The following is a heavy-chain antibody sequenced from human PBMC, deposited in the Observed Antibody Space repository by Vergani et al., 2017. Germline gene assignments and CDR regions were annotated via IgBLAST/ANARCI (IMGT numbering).Heavy chain of an antibody. D-gene: IGHD3-22*01. Sequence: QVQLQQWGAGLLKPSETLSLTCAVYGGSFSGYYWSWIRQPPGKGLEWIGEINHSGSTNYNPSLKSRVTISVDTSKNQFSLKLSSVTAADTAVYYCAGHYYDSSGYYYYGMDVWGQGTTVTVSS. J-gene: IGHJ6*02. CDR2: INHSGST. CDR3: AGHYYDSSGYYYYGMDV. V-gene: IGHV4-34*01. CDR1: GGSFSGYY.